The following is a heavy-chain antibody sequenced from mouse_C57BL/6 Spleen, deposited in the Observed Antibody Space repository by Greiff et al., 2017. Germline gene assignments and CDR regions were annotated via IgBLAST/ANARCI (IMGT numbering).Heavy chain of an antibody. CDR3: ARSHDYYGSSLDG. Sequence: QVQLQQPGAELVKPGASVKLSCKASGYTFTSYWMHWVKQRPGQGLEWIGMIHPNSGSTNYNEKFKSKATLTVDKSSSTAYMQLSRLTSEDSAVYYCARSHDYYGSSLDGWGQGTTLTVSS. D-gene: IGHD1-1*01. CDR1: GYTFTSYW. CDR2: IHPNSGST. J-gene: IGHJ2*01. V-gene: IGHV1-64*01.